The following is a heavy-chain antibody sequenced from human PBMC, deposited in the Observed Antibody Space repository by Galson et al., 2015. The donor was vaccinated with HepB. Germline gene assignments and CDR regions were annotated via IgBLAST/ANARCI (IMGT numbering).Heavy chain of an antibody. CDR1: GYTFTSYG. V-gene: IGHV1-18*01. Sequence: SVKVSCKASGYTFTSYGISWVRQAPGQGLEWMGWISAYNGNTNYAQKLQGRVTMTTDTSTSTAYMELRSLRSDDTAVYYCARVLRSNYYDSSGQKLKDWYFDLWGRGTLVTVSS. J-gene: IGHJ2*01. D-gene: IGHD3-22*01. CDR2: ISAYNGNT. CDR3: ARVLRSNYYDSSGQKLKDWYFDL.